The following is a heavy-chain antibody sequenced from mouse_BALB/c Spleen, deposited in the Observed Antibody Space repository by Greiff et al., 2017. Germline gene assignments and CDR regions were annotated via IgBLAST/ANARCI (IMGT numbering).Heavy chain of an antibody. V-gene: IGHV1S81*02. CDR2: INPSNGRT. Sequence: QVQLQQSGAELVKPGASVKLSCKASGYTFTSYWMHWVKQRPGQGLEWIGEINPSNGRTNYNEKFKSKATLTVDKSSSTAYMQLSSLTSEDSAVYYCARSGDGSVYAMDYWGQGTSVTVSS. CDR1: GYTFTSYW. J-gene: IGHJ4*01. D-gene: IGHD2-3*01. CDR3: ARSGDGSVYAMDY.